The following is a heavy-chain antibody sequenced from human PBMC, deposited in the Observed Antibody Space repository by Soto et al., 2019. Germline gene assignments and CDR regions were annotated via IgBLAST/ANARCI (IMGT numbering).Heavy chain of an antibody. V-gene: IGHV1-69*01. J-gene: IGHJ4*02. CDR1: GGIFSTYA. Sequence: QVQLVQSGAEVKKPGSSVKVSCKASGGIFSTYAISWLRQAPGQGLEWMGGIIPLFGTPNYAQRFQGRVTNTADESTSTAYMGLSRLRSEDTAVYYCARDRDDYGSGNYYNRIDFWGPGTLVTVSS. CDR3: ARDRDDYGSGNYYNRIDF. CDR2: IIPLFGTP. D-gene: IGHD3-10*01.